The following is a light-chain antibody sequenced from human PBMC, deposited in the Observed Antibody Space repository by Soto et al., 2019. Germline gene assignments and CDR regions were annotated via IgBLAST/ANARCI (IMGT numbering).Light chain of an antibody. CDR2: AAS. CDR1: QGINTF. CDR3: QQLRSYPST. V-gene: IGKV1-9*01. Sequence: IQLTQSPSSLSASVGDRVTITCRASQGINTFLAWYQQKAGKAPKLLIYAASTLQSGVPSRFSGSGSGTDFTLTISSLQAEDFASYYCQQLRSYPSTFGGGTKVDIK. J-gene: IGKJ4*01.